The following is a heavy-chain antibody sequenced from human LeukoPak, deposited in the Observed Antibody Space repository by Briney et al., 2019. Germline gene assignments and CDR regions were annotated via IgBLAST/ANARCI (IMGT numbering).Heavy chain of an antibody. D-gene: IGHD3-9*01. CDR1: GFTFSSYG. Sequence: GGSLRLSCAAAGFTFSSYGMHGGRQAPGKGLGGVAVIWYDGSNKYYADSVKGRFTISRDNSKNTLYLQMNSLRAEDTAVYYCARPYDILTGYLGGAFDIWGQGTMVTVSS. V-gene: IGHV3-33*01. J-gene: IGHJ3*02. CDR3: ARPYDILTGYLGGAFDI. CDR2: IWYDGSNK.